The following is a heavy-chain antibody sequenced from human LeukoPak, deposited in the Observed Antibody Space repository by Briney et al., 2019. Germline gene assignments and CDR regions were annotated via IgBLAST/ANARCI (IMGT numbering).Heavy chain of an antibody. CDR3: ARSLVVRGVIPPNMDV. J-gene: IGHJ6*03. D-gene: IGHD3-10*01. CDR2: IIPIFGTA. Sequence: ASVKVSCKASGYTFTSYGINWVRQAPGQGLEWMGGIIPIFGTANYAQKFQGRVTITADESTSTAYMELSSLRSEDTAVYYCARSLVVRGVIPPNMDVWGKGTTVTISS. CDR1: GYTFTSYG. V-gene: IGHV1-69*13.